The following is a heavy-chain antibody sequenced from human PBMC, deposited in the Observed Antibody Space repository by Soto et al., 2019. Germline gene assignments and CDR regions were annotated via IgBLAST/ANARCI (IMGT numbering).Heavy chain of an antibody. J-gene: IGHJ3*02. CDR2: IKQDGSEK. CDR1: GFTFSSYW. CDR3: ARAGSSTSSIDAFDI. Sequence: GGSLRLSCAASGFTFSSYWMSWVRQAPGKGLEWVANIKQDGSEKYYVDSVKGRFTISRDNAKNSLYLQMNSLRAEDTAVYYCARAGSSTSSIDAFDIWGRGTMVTVSS. D-gene: IGHD2-2*01. V-gene: IGHV3-7*03.